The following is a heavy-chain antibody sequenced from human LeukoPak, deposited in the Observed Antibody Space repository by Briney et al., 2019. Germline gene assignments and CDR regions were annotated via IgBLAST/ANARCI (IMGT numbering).Heavy chain of an antibody. J-gene: IGHJ4*02. CDR2: IYSGGST. Sequence: GGSLGLSCAASGFTVSSNYMSWVRQAPGKGLEWVSVIYSGGSTYYADSVKGRFTISRDNAKNSLYLQMNSLRAEDTAVYYCARDHCSGGSCRFDYWGQGTLVTVSS. D-gene: IGHD2-15*01. V-gene: IGHV3-53*01. CDR1: GFTVSSNY. CDR3: ARDHCSGGSCRFDY.